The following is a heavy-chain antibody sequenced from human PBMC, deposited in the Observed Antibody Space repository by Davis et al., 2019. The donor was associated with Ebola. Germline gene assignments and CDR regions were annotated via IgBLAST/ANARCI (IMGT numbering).Heavy chain of an antibody. D-gene: IGHD3-22*01. CDR1: GFTFSSYA. CDR3: AKDRGITMIVVVLDY. J-gene: IGHJ4*02. CDR2: ISGSGGST. V-gene: IGHV3-23*01. Sequence: GESLKISCAASGFTFSSYAMSWVRQAPGKGLEWVSAISGSGGSTYYADSVKGRFTISRDNSKNTLYLQMNSLRAEDTAVYYCAKDRGITMIVVVLDYWGQGTLVTVSS.